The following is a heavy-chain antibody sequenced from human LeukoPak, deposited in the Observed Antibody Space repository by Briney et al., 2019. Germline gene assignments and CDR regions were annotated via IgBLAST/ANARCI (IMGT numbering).Heavy chain of an antibody. CDR3: AAEGNYYDSSGYYLDPFDP. V-gene: IGHV4-34*01. J-gene: IGHJ5*02. CDR1: GGSISSYY. D-gene: IGHD3-22*01. Sequence: PSETLSLTCTVSGGSISSYYWSWIRQPPGKGLEWIGEINHSGSTNYNPSLKSRVTISVDTSKNQFSLKLSSVTAADTAVYYCAAEGNYYDSSGYYLDPFDPWGQGTLVTVSS. CDR2: INHSGST.